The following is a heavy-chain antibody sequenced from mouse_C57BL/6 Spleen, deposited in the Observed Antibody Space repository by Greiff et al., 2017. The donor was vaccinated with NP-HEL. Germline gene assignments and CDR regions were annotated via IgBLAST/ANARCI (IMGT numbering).Heavy chain of an antibody. J-gene: IGHJ4*01. D-gene: IGHD1-1*02. CDR2: IHPNSGST. CDR3: ARGGGYGLYAMDY. V-gene: IGHV1-64*01. Sequence: VQLQQPGAELVKPGASVKLSCKASGYTFTSHWMHWVKQRPGQGLEWIGMIHPNSGSTNYNEKFKSKATLTVDKSSSTAYMQLSSLTSEDSAVYYCARGGGYGLYAMDYWGQGTSVTVSS. CDR1: GYTFTSHW.